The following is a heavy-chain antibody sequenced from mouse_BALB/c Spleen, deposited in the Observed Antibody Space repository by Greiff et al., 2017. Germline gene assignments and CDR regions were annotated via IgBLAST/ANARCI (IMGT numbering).Heavy chain of an antibody. Sequence: EVMLVESGGGLVKPGGSLKLSCAASGFAFSSYDMSWVRQTPEKRLEWVAYISSGGGSTYYPDTVKGRFTISRDNAKNTLYLQMSSLKSEDTAMYYCARHIYYYGSLDYWGQGTTLTVSS. CDR2: ISSGGGST. CDR3: ARHIYYYGSLDY. J-gene: IGHJ2*01. D-gene: IGHD1-1*01. CDR1: GFAFSSYD. V-gene: IGHV5-12-1*01.